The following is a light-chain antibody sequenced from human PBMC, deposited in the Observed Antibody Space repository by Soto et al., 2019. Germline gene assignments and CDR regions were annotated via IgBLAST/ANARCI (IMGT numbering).Light chain of an antibody. Sequence: EIVMTQSPATLSVSPGERATLSCRASQSVSSNLAWYQQKPGQAPRLLIYGASTRATGIPARFSGSGSGTEFTLTISSLQSKDYAVYYCQQYNNWPETFGQGTKV. CDR3: QQYNNWPET. CDR1: QSVSSN. CDR2: GAS. J-gene: IGKJ1*01. V-gene: IGKV3-15*01.